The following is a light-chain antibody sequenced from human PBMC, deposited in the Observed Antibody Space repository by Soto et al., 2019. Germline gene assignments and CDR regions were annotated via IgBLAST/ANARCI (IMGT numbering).Light chain of an antibody. CDR1: HSVSSSY. CDR3: QHRSNWPLT. J-gene: IGKJ4*01. CDR2: DAS. Sequence: EIVFTQSPPTLCLSPGERATPSRAARHSVSSSYLAWYQQKPGQAPRLLIYDASNRATGIPARFSGSGSGTDFTLTISSLEPEDFAVYYCQHRSNWPLTFGGGTKVDIK. V-gene: IGKV3-11*01.